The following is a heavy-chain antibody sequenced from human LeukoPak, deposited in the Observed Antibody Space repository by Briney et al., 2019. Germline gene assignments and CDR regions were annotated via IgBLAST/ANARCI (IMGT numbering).Heavy chain of an antibody. D-gene: IGHD3-10*01. CDR1: GGSISSGDYY. V-gene: IGHV4-30-4*01. J-gene: IGHJ4*02. CDR3: ARDGGPSGDLRY. CDR2: IYYSGST. Sequence: SETLSLTCTVSGGSISSGDYYWSWIRQPPGKGLEWIGYIYYSGSTYYNPSLKSRVTISVDTSKNQFSLKLSSVTAADTTVYYCARDGGPSGDLRYWGQGTLVTVSS.